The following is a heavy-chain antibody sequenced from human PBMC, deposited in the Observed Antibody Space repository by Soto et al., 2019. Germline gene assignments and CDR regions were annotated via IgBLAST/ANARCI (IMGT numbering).Heavy chain of an antibody. CDR2: IFDSGST. CDR1: GGSISTSSYY. J-gene: IGHJ6*02. D-gene: IGHD6-13*01. Sequence: QVHLQESGPGLVKPSETMSLTCTVSGGSISTSSYYWGWIRQPPGKGMEWIGSIFDSGSTYYNPSPKCRVTVSLDPSKHQFSLKFNTVTAADTAVFYCARQQHPPNYDMDVWGQGTTVTVSS. V-gene: IGHV4-39*01. CDR3: ARQQHPPNYDMDV.